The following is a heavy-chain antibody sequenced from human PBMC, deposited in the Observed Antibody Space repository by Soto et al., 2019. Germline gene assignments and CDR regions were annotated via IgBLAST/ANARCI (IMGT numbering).Heavy chain of an antibody. CDR1: GGSISSGGYY. CDR2: IYYSGST. V-gene: IGHV4-31*03. CDR3: ARGAGDHLGGGFDY. Sequence: QVQLQESGPGLVKPSQTLSLTCTVSGGSISSGGYYWSWIRQHPGKGLEWIGYIYYSGSTYYNPSLKSRVTISEDTSKNHFSLRLSSVTAAETAVYYWARGAGDHLGGGFDYWGQGTLVTVSS. J-gene: IGHJ4*02. D-gene: IGHD4-17*01.